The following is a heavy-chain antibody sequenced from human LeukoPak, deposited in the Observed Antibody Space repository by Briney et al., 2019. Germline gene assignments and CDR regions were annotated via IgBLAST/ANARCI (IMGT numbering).Heavy chain of an antibody. Sequence: SETLSLTCSVSGGSISSTSYYWGWLRQPPGKGLEWIGSIYYTGSTYYNPSLKSRVTISVDTSKNQFSLKLSSVTAADTAVYYSARHPTYADYAGGRDYFDYWGQGTLVTVSS. CDR2: IYYTGST. J-gene: IGHJ4*02. CDR3: ARHPTYADYAGGRDYFDY. D-gene: IGHD4-17*01. CDR1: GGSISSTSYY. V-gene: IGHV4-39*01.